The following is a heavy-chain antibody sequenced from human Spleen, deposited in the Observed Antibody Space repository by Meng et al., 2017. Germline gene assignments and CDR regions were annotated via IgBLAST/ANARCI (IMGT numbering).Heavy chain of an antibody. CDR3: ARYFCGSACYYFDY. Sequence: QVQLQESGPGLVKPSGTLSLTCAVSGDSISSNTWWSWVRQPPGKGLEWIGEIYHGGSTNYIPSLKSRVTISIDKSKNQFSLDLSSVTAADTAVYYCARYFCGSACYYFDYWGQGTLVTVSS. J-gene: IGHJ4*02. CDR1: GDSISSNTW. CDR2: IYHGGST. V-gene: IGHV4-4*02. D-gene: IGHD2-21*02.